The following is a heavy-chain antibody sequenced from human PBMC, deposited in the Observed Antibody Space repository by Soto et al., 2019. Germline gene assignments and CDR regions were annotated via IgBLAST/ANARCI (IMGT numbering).Heavy chain of an antibody. V-gene: IGHV4-34*01. CDR3: ARSGYCSSTSCYGSQNWFDP. CDR1: GGSFSGYY. Sequence: PSETLSLTCAVYGGSFSGYYWSWIRQPPGKGLEWIGEINHSGSTNYNPSLKSRVTISVDTSKNQFSLKLSSVTAADTAVYYCARSGYCSSTSCYGSQNWFDPWGQGTLVTVSS. D-gene: IGHD2-2*01. J-gene: IGHJ5*02. CDR2: INHSGST.